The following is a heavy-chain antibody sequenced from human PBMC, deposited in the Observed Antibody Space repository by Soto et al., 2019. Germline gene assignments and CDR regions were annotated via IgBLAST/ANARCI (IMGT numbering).Heavy chain of an antibody. CDR1: VYIFINYY. V-gene: IGHV1-46*01. Sequence: GASVKVSCKASVYIFINYYIHWVRQAPGQGLEWIGIINPNGGSTNSAQKFRGRVTMARDTSTSTVYMDLSSLRSDDTAVYYCARDLAAADYGGQGTLVTVSS. CDR3: ARDLAAADY. CDR2: INPNGGST. D-gene: IGHD6-13*01. J-gene: IGHJ4*02.